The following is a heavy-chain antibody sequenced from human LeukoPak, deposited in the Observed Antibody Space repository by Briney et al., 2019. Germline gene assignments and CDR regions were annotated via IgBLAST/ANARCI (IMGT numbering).Heavy chain of an antibody. CDR2: IYYSGST. J-gene: IGHJ4*02. V-gene: IGHV4-59*01. Sequence: PSETLSLTCTVSGGSISSYYWSWIRQPAGKGLEWIGYIYYSGSTNYNPSLKSRVTISVDTSKNQFSLKLRSVTAADTAVYYCASSYYDSSGPNYWGQGTLVTVSS. D-gene: IGHD3-22*01. CDR1: GGSISSYY. CDR3: ASSYYDSSGPNY.